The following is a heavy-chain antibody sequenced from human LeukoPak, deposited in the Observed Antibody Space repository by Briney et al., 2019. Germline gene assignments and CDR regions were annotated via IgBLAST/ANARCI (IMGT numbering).Heavy chain of an antibody. J-gene: IGHJ4*02. CDR3: VRCYYDSSDNPRFDY. Sequence: SQTLSLTCATSGDSVSSNSATWNWIRQSPSRGLEWLGRTYHRSKWSNDYAVSVKSRITINPDISKNHFSLQLSSVTPEDTAVYYCVRCYYDSSDNPRFDYWGQGTLVTVSS. D-gene: IGHD3-22*01. CDR1: GDSVSSNSAT. CDR2: TYHRSKWSN. V-gene: IGHV6-1*01.